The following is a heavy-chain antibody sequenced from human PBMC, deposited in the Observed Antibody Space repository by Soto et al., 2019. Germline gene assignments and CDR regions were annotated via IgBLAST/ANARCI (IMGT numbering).Heavy chain of an antibody. CDR1: GFTFSSYG. CDR2: IWYDGSNK. J-gene: IGHJ6*03. CDR3: ARDGGLIDNRIYYYMDV. V-gene: IGHV3-33*01. Sequence: QVQLVESGGGVVQPGRSLRLSCAASGFTFSSYGMHWVRQAPGKGLEWVAVIWYDGSNKYYADSVKGRFTISRDNSKNTLYLQMNSLRAEDTAVYYCARDGGLIDNRIYYYMDVWGKVTTVTVSS. D-gene: IGHD3-22*01.